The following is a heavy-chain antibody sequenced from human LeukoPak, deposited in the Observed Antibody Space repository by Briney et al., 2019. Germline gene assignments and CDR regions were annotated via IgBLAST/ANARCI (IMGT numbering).Heavy chain of an antibody. J-gene: IGHJ5*02. D-gene: IGHD5-24*01. V-gene: IGHV4-59*12. CDR2: IYYSGST. CDR1: GGSISSYY. CDR3: ARVYGTEMATISTSWFDP. Sequence: ASETLSLTCTVSGGSISSYYWSWIRQPPGKGLEWIGYIYYSGSTNYNPSLKSRVTMSVDTSKNQFSLKLRSVTAADTAVYYCARVYGTEMATISTSWFDPWGQGTLVTVSS.